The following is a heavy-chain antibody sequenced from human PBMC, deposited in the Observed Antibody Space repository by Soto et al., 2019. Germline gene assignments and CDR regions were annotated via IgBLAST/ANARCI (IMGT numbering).Heavy chain of an antibody. Sequence: ASVKVSCKASGYTFSGYGISWVRQAPGQGLEWMGWISAYNGRTNYAQRLQGRVTMTTDTSTSTAYMELRSLRSDDTAVYYCARTPIVVVVAATPADYWGQGTLVTVSS. CDR3: ARTPIVVVVAATPADY. V-gene: IGHV1-18*01. CDR2: ISAYNGRT. D-gene: IGHD2-15*01. CDR1: GYTFSGYG. J-gene: IGHJ4*02.